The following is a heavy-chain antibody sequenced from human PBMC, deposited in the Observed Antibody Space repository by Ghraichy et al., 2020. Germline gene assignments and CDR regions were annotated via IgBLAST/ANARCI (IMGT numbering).Heavy chain of an antibody. CDR3: ARRSGDDYGGNWG. J-gene: IGHJ3*01. V-gene: IGHV3-48*01. CDR1: GFTFSTYS. D-gene: IGHD4-23*01. CDR2: ISSTSSTI. Sequence: GEYLNISCVGSGFTFSTYSMHWIRQAPGKGLEWISYISSTSSTIYYADSVKGRFTVSRDNAKNSLYLQINSLRGEDTAVYYCARRSGDDYGGNWGWGQGTMVIVSS.